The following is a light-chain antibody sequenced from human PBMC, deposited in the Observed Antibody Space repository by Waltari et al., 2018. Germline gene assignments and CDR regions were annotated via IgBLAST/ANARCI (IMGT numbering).Light chain of an antibody. CDR3: SSYTSSSTVV. J-gene: IGLJ2*01. Sequence: QSALTKPASVSGSPGQSITISCTGTRSDVGGYNYVSWYQQHPGKAPKLMIYEVSNRPSGVSNRFSGSKSGNTASLTISGLQAEDEADFYCSSYTSSSTVVFGGGTKLTVL. V-gene: IGLV2-14*01. CDR2: EVS. CDR1: RSDVGGYNY.